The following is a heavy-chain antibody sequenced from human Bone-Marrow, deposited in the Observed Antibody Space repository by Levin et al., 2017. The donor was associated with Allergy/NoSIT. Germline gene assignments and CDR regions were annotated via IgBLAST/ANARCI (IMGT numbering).Heavy chain of an antibody. D-gene: IGHD6-19*01. CDR3: ARLAGWDVQAPFDF. CDR2: ISAGSSSI. CDR1: GFIFSTYG. J-gene: IGHJ4*02. V-gene: IGHV3-48*02. Sequence: PSETLSLTCVASGFIFSTYGMNWVRQTPGKGLEWVSYISAGSSSIYYADSVKGRFTISRDNAKNSLYLQMNILSDEDTAVYYCARLAGWDVQAPFDFWGQGILVAVSS.